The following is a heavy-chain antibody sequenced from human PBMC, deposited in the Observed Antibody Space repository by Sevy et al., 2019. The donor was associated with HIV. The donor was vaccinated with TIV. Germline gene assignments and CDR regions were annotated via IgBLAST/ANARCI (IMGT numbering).Heavy chain of an antibody. D-gene: IGHD3-16*01. CDR1: GFTFSSYA. J-gene: IGHJ6*02. Sequence: GGSLRLSCAASGFTFSSYAMHWVRQAPGKGLEWVAVISYDGNNKYADSVKGRFTISRDNSKNTLYLQMNSLRAEDTPVYYCARDGSSGGLFLKDYYYFAMDVWGQGTTVTFSS. CDR3: ARDGSSGGLFLKDYYYFAMDV. CDR2: ISYDGNNK. V-gene: IGHV3-30*03.